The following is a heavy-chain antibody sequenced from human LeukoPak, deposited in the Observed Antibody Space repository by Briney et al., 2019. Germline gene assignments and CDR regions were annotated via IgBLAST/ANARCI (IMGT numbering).Heavy chain of an antibody. J-gene: IGHJ3*02. CDR1: GYTFTSYD. D-gene: IGHD1-7*01. CDR3: ARGHELNDAFDI. V-gene: IGHV1-8*01. Sequence: ASVKVSFKASGYTFTSYDINWVRQATGQGLEWMGWMNPNSGNTGYAQKFQGRVTMTRNTSISTAYMELSSLRSEDTAVYYCARGHELNDAFDIWGQGTMVTVSS. CDR2: MNPNSGNT.